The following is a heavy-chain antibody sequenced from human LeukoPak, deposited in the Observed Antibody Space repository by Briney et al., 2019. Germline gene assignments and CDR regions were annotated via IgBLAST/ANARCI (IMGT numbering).Heavy chain of an antibody. D-gene: IGHD6-19*01. CDR2: IHHSGKT. CDR3: AKVGGLAVAGTDNWMDP. CDR1: GGSISRSSYY. V-gene: IGHV4-39*02. J-gene: IGHJ5*02. Sequence: SETLSLTCSVTGGSISRSSYYWGWIRQPPGEGLEWIGNIHHSGKTYYNPSLKSRVTISIDTSKNQFSLKLSSVTAADTAVYSCAKVGGLAVAGTDNWMDPWGQGTLVTASS.